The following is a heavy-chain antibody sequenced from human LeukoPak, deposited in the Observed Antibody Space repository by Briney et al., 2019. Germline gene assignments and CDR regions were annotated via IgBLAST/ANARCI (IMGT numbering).Heavy chain of an antibody. Sequence: GGSLRLSCAASGFTFSSYDMNWVRQAPGKGLEWISYISSSNSTIYYADSVKGRFTISRDNAKNSVYLQMNSLRDEDTAVYYCARAYGGNWFDYWGQGTLVTVSS. CDR2: ISSSNSTI. CDR1: GFTFSSYD. CDR3: ARAYGGNWFDY. J-gene: IGHJ4*02. D-gene: IGHD4-23*01. V-gene: IGHV3-48*03.